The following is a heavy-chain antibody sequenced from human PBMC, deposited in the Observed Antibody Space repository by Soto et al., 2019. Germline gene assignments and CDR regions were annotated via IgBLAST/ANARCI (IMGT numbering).Heavy chain of an antibody. CDR3: ARDLSGNGLDI. J-gene: IGHJ6*02. D-gene: IGHD1-26*01. V-gene: IGHV4-4*07. CDR2: VYSTGGV. CDR1: GDSIGRFY. Sequence: QLQLHESGPGLVKPSETLSLTCNVSGDSIGRFYWSWIRQSAGKGLEWIGRVYSTGGVTYNPALKGRVTISLDRSKNHVSLEMNSVTAADTAVYLCARDLSGNGLDIWGRGTRVSVSS.